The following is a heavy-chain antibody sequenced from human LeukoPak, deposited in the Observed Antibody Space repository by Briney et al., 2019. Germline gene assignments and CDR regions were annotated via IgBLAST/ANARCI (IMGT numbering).Heavy chain of an antibody. CDR2: INHSGST. CDR3: ARGRRGYSYGYSRLFDY. V-gene: IGHV4-34*01. CDR1: GGSFSGYY. Sequence: PSETLSLTCAVYGGSFSGYYWSWTRQPPGKGLEWIGEINHSGSTNYNPSLKSRVTISVDTSKNQFSLKLSSVTAADTAVYYCARGRRGYSYGYSRLFDYWGQGTLVTVSS. J-gene: IGHJ4*02. D-gene: IGHD5-18*01.